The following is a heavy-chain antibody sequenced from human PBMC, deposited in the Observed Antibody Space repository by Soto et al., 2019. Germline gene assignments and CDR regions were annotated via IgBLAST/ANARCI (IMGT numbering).Heavy chain of an antibody. V-gene: IGHV1-3*01. D-gene: IGHD4-17*01. Sequence: QVQLVQSGAEVKKPGASVKVSCKASGYTFTSYAMHWVRQAPGQRLEWMGWINAGNGNTKYSQKFQRRVTITRDTPASTAYMELSSLRSEDTAVYYCARVRRLPDGKGLISTSLGFFDYWGQGTLVTVSS. CDR3: ARVRRLPDGKGLISTSLGFFDY. J-gene: IGHJ4*02. CDR2: INAGNGNT. CDR1: GYTFTSYA.